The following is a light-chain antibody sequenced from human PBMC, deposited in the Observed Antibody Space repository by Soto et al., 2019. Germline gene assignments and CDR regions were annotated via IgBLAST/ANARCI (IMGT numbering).Light chain of an antibody. J-gene: IGKJ5*01. V-gene: IGKV3D-15*01. Sequence: EVVMTQSPATLSVSAGETATLSCRASQSVGSNLAWYQQKPGQAPRLLIYGASSRATGIPDRFSGSGSGTDFTLTISSLEPEDFAVYYCQQRQYWPPITFGQGTRLEIK. CDR1: QSVGSN. CDR3: QQRQYWPPIT. CDR2: GAS.